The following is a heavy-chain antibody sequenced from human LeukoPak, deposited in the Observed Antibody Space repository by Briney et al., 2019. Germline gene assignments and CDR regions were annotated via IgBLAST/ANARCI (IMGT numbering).Heavy chain of an antibody. CDR1: GYTFTSYG. Sequence: GASVKVSCKASGYTFTSYGISWVRQTPGQGLEWMGWISAYNGNTNYAQKLQGRVTMTTDTSTSTAYMELRSLRSDDTAVYYCARAGFYSGSYWFLNFDYWGQGTLVTVSS. V-gene: IGHV1-18*01. CDR3: ARAGFYSGSYWFLNFDY. CDR2: ISAYNGNT. D-gene: IGHD1-26*01. J-gene: IGHJ4*02.